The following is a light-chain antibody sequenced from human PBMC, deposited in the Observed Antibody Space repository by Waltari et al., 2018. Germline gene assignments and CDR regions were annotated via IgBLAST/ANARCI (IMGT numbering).Light chain of an antibody. CDR1: RANIGNNY. V-gene: IGLV1-51*02. J-gene: IGLJ7*01. CDR3: GTWDSSLSGAV. CDR2: EET. Sequence: QSVLTQPPSVSAAPGQRVTIPCSGGRANIGNNYVSWYRKFPGTAPKLLIYEETERPSGIAGRFSGSKSGTSATLDITGLQAGDEADYYCGTWDSSLSGAVFGGGTHLTVL.